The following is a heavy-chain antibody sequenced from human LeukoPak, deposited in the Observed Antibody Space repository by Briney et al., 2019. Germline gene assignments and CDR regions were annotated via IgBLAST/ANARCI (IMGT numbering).Heavy chain of an antibody. CDR1: GGSFSGYY. CDR2: INHSGST. D-gene: IGHD4-17*01. Sequence: PSETLSLTCAVYGGSFSGYYWSWIRQPPGKGLERIGEINHSGSTNYNPSLKSRVTISVDTSKNQFSLKLSSVTAADTAVYYCARYGHYYYYGMDVWGKGTTVTVSS. CDR3: ARYGHYYYYGMDV. V-gene: IGHV4-34*01. J-gene: IGHJ6*04.